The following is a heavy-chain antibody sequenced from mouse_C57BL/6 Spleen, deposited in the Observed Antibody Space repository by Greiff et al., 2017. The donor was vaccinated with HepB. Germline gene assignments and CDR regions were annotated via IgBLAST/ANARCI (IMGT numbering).Heavy chain of an antibody. CDR3: ARPRSVGGYFDY. CDR2: IYPGSGST. V-gene: IGHV1-55*01. D-gene: IGHD1-1*01. J-gene: IGHJ2*01. Sequence: QVQLQQPGAELVKPGASVKMSCKASGYTFTSYWITWVKQRPGQGLEWIGDIYPGSGSTNYNEKFKSKATLTVDTSSSTAYMQLSSLTSEDSAVYYCARPRSVGGYFDYWGQGTTLTVSS. CDR1: GYTFTSYW.